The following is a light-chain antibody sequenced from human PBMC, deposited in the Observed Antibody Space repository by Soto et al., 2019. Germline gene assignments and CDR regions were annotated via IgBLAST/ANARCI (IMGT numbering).Light chain of an antibody. J-gene: IGKJ2*01. V-gene: IGKV3-20*01. CDR1: QSVSSSY. Sequence: EIVLTQSPGTLSLYPGERATLSCRASQSVSSSYLAWYQQKPGQAPRLLIYGASSRATGIPDRFSGSGSGTDFTLTISRLEPEDCAVYYGQQYGSSHTFSQRTKLEIK. CDR3: QQYGSSHT. CDR2: GAS.